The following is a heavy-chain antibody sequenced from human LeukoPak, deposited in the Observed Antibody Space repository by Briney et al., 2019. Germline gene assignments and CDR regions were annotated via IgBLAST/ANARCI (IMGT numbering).Heavy chain of an antibody. CDR2: ISGYSGNT. CDR1: GYTFTTYG. V-gene: IGHV1-18*01. Sequence: WASVKVSCKASGYTFTTYGISWVRQAPGQGPEWMGWISGYSGNTDYAQNLQGRVTMTTDTSTSTAYMELRSLRSDDTAVYYCARVDSSGYYYQTKYYFDYWGQGTLVTVSS. D-gene: IGHD3-22*01. CDR3: ARVDSSGYYYQTKYYFDY. J-gene: IGHJ4*02.